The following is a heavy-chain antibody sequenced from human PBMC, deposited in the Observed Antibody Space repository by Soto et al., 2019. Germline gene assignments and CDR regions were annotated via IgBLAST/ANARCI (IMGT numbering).Heavy chain of an antibody. Sequence: SETLSLTCTVSGGSISSGGYYWSWMRQHPGRGLEWIGYIYYNGNTYYNPSLKSRVTVSVDTYKNQFSLNVRSVTAADTAVYYCARCSLVVIPVPGFDPWGQGTLVTVSS. CDR1: GGSISSGGYY. J-gene: IGHJ5*01. D-gene: IGHD2-15*01. V-gene: IGHV4-31*03. CDR3: ARCSLVVIPVPGFDP. CDR2: IYYNGNT.